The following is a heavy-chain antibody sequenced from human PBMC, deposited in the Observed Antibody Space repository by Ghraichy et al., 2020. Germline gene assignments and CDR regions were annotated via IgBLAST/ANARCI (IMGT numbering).Heavy chain of an antibody. D-gene: IGHD3-22*01. CDR2: INAGNGNT. Sequence: ASVKVSCKASGYTFTSYAMHWVRQAPGQRLEWMGWINAGNGNTKYSQKFQGRVTITRDTSASTAYMELSSLRSEDTAVYYCARETKSSGYYPYYYGMDVWGQGTTVTVSS. V-gene: IGHV1-3*01. J-gene: IGHJ6*02. CDR1: GYTFTSYA. CDR3: ARETKSSGYYPYYYGMDV.